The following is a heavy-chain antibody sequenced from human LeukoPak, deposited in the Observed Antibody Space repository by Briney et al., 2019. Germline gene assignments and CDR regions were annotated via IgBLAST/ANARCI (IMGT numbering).Heavy chain of an antibody. CDR1: GASISSYY. D-gene: IGHD3-22*01. CDR2: IYHSGST. J-gene: IGHJ4*02. Sequence: PSETLSLTCTVSGASISSYYWGWIRQPPGKGLEWIGSIYHSGSTYYNPSLKSRVTISEDTSKNQFSLKLSSVTAADTAVYYCAREPTMIVVVSPHYFDYWGQGTLVTVSS. CDR3: AREPTMIVVVSPHYFDY. V-gene: IGHV4-38-2*02.